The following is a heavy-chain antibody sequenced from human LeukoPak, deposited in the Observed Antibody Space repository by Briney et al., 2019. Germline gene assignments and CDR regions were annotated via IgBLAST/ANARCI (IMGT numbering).Heavy chain of an antibody. CDR1: GFTFSSYS. CDR3: ARELRAVAGRRGSYFDY. Sequence: GSLRLSCAASGFTFSSYSMNWVRQAPGKGLEWIGSIYYSGSTYYNPSLKSRVTISVDTSKNQFSLKLSSVTAADTAVYYCARELRAVAGRRGSYFDYWGQGTLVTVSS. CDR2: IYYSGST. V-gene: IGHV4-39*07. J-gene: IGHJ4*02. D-gene: IGHD6-19*01.